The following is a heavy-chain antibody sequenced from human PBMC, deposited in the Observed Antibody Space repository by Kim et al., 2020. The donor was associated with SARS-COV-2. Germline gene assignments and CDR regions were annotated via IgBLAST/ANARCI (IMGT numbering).Heavy chain of an antibody. CDR3: ARTVKDYDILTGQGYYFDY. V-gene: IGHV1-46*01. CDR1: GYTFTSYY. D-gene: IGHD3-9*01. J-gene: IGHJ4*02. CDR2: INPSGGST. Sequence: ASVKVSCKASGYTFTSYYMHWVRQAPGQGLEWMGIINPSGGSTSYAQKFQGRVTMTRDTSTSTVYMELSSLRSEDTAVYYCARTVKDYDILTGQGYYFDYWGQGTLVTVSS.